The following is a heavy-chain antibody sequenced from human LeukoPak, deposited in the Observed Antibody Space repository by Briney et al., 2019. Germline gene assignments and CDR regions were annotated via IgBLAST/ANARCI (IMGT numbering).Heavy chain of an antibody. V-gene: IGHV3-9*03. CDR1: GFTLRSYT. CDR2: ISWNSGSI. Sequence: GGSLRLSCAASGFTLRSYTMNWVRQAPGKGLEWVSGISWNSGSIGYADSVKGRFTISRDNAKNSLYLQMNSLRAEDMALYYCAKGLDLVVPAALEDWGQGTLVTVSS. J-gene: IGHJ4*02. D-gene: IGHD2-2*01. CDR3: AKGLDLVVPAALED.